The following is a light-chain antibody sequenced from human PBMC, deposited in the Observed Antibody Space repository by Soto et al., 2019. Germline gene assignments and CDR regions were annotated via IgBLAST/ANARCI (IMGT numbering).Light chain of an antibody. V-gene: IGKV1-5*03. CDR3: QQYYTYSLT. CDR1: QSISSW. Sequence: DIQMTQSPSTLSASVGDGVTITCRASQSISSWLAWYQQKPGKAPKLLIYEASNLESGVPSRFSGSGSGTEFTLTISSLQPDDFATYFCQQYYTYSLTFGGGTKVESK. J-gene: IGKJ4*01. CDR2: EAS.